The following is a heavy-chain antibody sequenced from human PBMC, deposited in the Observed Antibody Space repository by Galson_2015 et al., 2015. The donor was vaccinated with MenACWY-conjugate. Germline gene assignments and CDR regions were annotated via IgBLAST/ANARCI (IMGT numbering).Heavy chain of an antibody. CDR2: LHRDGRRT. Sequence: RPAPGLTFSTHWTHWPRHAPGTGLARVSRLHRDGRRTSYAASVQGRFTISRATAKNTLYLQMNSLRAEDTAVYYCARLGGNYRTTSHFDYWGQGTLVTVSS. CDR1: GLTFSTHW. V-gene: IGHV3-74*01. CDR3: ARLGGNYRTTSHFDY. D-gene: IGHD1-26*01. J-gene: IGHJ4*02.